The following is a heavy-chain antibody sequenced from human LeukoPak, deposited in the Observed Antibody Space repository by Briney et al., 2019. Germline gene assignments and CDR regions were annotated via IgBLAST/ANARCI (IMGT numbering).Heavy chain of an antibody. V-gene: IGHV4-38-2*01. CDR2: LYHSDSD. CDR1: GYSISNGYY. J-gene: IGHJ6*03. Sequence: KTSETLSLTCAVSGYSISNGYYWVWIRPPPGRGLEWIGNLYHSDSDYYNTSFRRRVPISVDTPKNHLSRALHSETSAATPVYHCARQHDSYYYYYIDVWGAGTTVTVSS. CDR3: ARQHDSYYYYYIDV.